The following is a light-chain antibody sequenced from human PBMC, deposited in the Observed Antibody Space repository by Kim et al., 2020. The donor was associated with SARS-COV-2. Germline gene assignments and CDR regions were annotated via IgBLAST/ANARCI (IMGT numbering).Light chain of an antibody. CDR3: SSYTTSSTSV. V-gene: IGLV2-14*03. CDR1: RRDVGTYNY. J-gene: IGLJ2*01. CDR2: DVT. Sequence: GQSITITCTGTRRDVGTYNYVSWYQQHPGKAPNLMIYDVTKRPSGVSNRFSGSKSGNTASLTISGLQAEDEADYYCSSYTTSSTSVFGGGTQLTVL.